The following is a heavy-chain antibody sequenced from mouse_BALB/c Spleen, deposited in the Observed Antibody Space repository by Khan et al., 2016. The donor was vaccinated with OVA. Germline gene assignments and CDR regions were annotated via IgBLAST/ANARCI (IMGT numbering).Heavy chain of an antibody. CDR1: GYTFTNYG. CDR2: INTNTGEP. Sequence: QIQLVQSGPELKKPGETVKISCKASGYTFTNYGMNWVKQAPGKGLKWMGWINTNTGEPTYAEEFKGRFAFSLETSASTAYLQINNRKNEDTATYFCARRGYFDYWHRGTTLAVSS. CDR3: ARRGYFDY. V-gene: IGHV9-3*02. J-gene: IGHJ2*01.